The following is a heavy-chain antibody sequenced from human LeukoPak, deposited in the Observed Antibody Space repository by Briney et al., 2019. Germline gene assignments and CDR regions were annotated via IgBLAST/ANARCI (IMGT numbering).Heavy chain of an antibody. V-gene: IGHV4-34*01. CDR2: INHSGST. D-gene: IGHD5-12*01. Sequence: SETLSLTCAVYGGSFSGYYWSWIRQPPGKGLEWIGEINHSGSTNYNPSLKSRVTISVDTSKNQFSLKLSSVTAADTAVYYCARGVDIVGFDYWGQGTLVTVSS. CDR1: GGSFSGYY. CDR3: ARGVDIVGFDY. J-gene: IGHJ4*02.